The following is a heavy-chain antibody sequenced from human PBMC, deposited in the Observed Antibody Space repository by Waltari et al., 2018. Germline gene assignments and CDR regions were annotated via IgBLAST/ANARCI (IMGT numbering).Heavy chain of an antibody. CDR3: AAANYDSSGRWPYYFDY. CDR2: IVVGSGNT. CDR1: GFTFTSSA. Sequence: QMQLVQSGPEVKKPGTSVKVSCKASGFTFTSSAVQWVRQARGQRLEWIGWIVVGSGNTNYEQKFQERVTITRDMSTSTAYMELSSLRSEDTAVYYCAAANYDSSGRWPYYFDYWGQGTLVTVSS. D-gene: IGHD3-22*01. V-gene: IGHV1-58*01. J-gene: IGHJ4*02.